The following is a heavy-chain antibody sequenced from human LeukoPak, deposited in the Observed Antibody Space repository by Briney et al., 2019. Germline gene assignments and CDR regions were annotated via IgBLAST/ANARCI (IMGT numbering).Heavy chain of an antibody. D-gene: IGHD6-13*01. CDR1: GRPISSHY. J-gene: IGHJ6*02. Sequence: SETLSLTCNVSGRPISSHYWSWIRHPPGKGLEWIAYIYYRGSTNYHPSLTCRVTISVDASKNQFSLKLTSVTAADTAVYYCARSLSTGPSAAGDAFYFYYGLDVWGQGTTVTVSS. CDR2: IYYRGST. CDR3: ARSLSTGPSAAGDAFYFYYGLDV. V-gene: IGHV4-59*11.